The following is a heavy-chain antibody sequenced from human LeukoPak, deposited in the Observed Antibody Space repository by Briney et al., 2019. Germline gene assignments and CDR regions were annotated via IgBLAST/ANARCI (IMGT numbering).Heavy chain of an antibody. CDR2: IYYSGST. CDR3: ARSIRGYSSGWYYFDY. D-gene: IGHD6-19*01. V-gene: IGHV4-39*07. Sequence: SETLSLTCTVSGGSIRSSTDYWGWIRQPPGKELEWIGSIYYSGSTYYNPSLKSRVTISVDTSKNQFSVKLSSVTAADTAVYYCARSIRGYSSGWYYFDYWGQGTLITVSS. J-gene: IGHJ4*02. CDR1: GGSIRSSTDY.